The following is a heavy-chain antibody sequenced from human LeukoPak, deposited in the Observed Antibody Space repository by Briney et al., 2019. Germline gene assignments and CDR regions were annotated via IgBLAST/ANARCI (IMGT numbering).Heavy chain of an antibody. D-gene: IGHD3-9*01. CDR2: ISGSSGRT. CDR1: GFTFSSYA. Sequence: GGSLRLSCAASGFTFSSYAMSWVRQAPCKGLEGVGAISGSSGRTYYADSVKGRFTISIDSSQHTLYLHLNSLIAEDAAVYYFAKGIRYFAMENYFDYWGEGTLVTVSS. CDR3: AKGIRYFAMENYFDY. J-gene: IGHJ4*02. V-gene: IGHV3-23*01.